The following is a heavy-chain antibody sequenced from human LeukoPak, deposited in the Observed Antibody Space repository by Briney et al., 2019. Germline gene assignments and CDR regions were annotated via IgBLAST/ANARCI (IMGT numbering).Heavy chain of an antibody. CDR1: GFTFSSYA. CDR2: ISGSGGST. D-gene: IGHD2-15*01. Sequence: PGGSLRLSCAASGFTFSSYAMSWVRQAPGKGLEWVSAISGSGGSTYYADSVKGRFTISRDNSKNTLYMQMNSLRAEDTAVYYCAKALGGGNYYDYWGQGTLVTVSS. CDR3: AKALGGGNYYDY. V-gene: IGHV3-23*01. J-gene: IGHJ4*02.